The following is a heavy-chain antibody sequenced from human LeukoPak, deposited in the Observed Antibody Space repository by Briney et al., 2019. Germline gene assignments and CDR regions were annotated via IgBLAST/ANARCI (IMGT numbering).Heavy chain of an antibody. Sequence: SETLSLTCTVSGGSISSSSYYWGWVRQPPGKGLEWIGNIYYSGSTYYNPSLKSRVTISSDMSKNQFSLKLSSVTAADTAVYYCARTEESGYSYRYFGYYYYMDVWGKGTTVTVSS. CDR3: ARTEESGYSYRYFGYYYYMDV. CDR2: IYYSGST. CDR1: GGSISSSSYY. V-gene: IGHV4-39*07. D-gene: IGHD5-18*01. J-gene: IGHJ6*03.